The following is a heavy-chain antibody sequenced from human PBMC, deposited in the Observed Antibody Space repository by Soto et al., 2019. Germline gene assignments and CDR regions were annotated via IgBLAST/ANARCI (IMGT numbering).Heavy chain of an antibody. CDR3: ARHNYGSGSTYFDY. Sequence: QVQLPESGPGLVKPSETLSLTCTVSGGSISSYYWSWIRQPPGKGLEWIGYIYYSGSTNYNPSPKSRVTISVDTSKNQFSLKLNSMTAADTAVYYCARHNYGSGSTYFDYWGQGTLVTVSS. CDR2: IYYSGST. J-gene: IGHJ4*02. V-gene: IGHV4-59*08. D-gene: IGHD3-10*01. CDR1: GGSISSYY.